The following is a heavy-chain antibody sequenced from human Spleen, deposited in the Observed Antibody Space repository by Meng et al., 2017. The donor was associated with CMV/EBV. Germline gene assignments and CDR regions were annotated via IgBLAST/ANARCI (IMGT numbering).Heavy chain of an antibody. V-gene: IGHV4-34*01. CDR1: GGSFSGYY. CDR2: INHGGVT. Sequence: CGVYGGSFSGYYWTWIRQPPGKGLEWIGEINHGGVTHYNSSLNSRVTISLDTSKKRFSLRLTSVTAADTAVYYCASEPVGWYFDLWGRGTLVTVSS. CDR3: ASEPVGWYFDL. D-gene: IGHD1-14*01. J-gene: IGHJ2*01.